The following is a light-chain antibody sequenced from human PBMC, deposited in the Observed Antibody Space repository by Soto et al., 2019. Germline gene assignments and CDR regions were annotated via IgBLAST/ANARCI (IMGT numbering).Light chain of an antibody. CDR2: DAS. J-gene: IGKJ1*01. CDR3: LQYSSHSWT. Sequence: DSHMAQAPSSLSASLVDRVTITCRASQSISSWLAWYQQKPGKAPKLLIYDASNLKSGVSSRFRGSGSGTEFTLTISRLQPDDVATYYCLQYSSHSWTFGQGTKVDIK. V-gene: IGKV1-5*01. CDR1: QSISSW.